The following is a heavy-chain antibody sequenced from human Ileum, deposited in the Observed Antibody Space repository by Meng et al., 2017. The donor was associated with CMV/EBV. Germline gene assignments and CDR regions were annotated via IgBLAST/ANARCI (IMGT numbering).Heavy chain of an antibody. J-gene: IGHJ4*02. D-gene: IGHD3-10*01. CDR3: ARNYGSGNWNFFHY. CDR1: GGSISNYY. Sequence: GQLQESGPGLVKTSETLSLTGYDSGGSISNYYWSWIRQPAGKGLEWIAHIYTSGTTNYNPSLKSRVTMSVDTSRNQFSLKLTSVTAADTAVYYCARNYGSGNWNFFHYWGQGTLVTVSS. V-gene: IGHV4-4*07. CDR2: IYTSGTT.